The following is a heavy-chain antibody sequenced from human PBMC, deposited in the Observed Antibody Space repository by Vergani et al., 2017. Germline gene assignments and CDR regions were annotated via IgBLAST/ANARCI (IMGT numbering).Heavy chain of an antibody. J-gene: IGHJ4*02. CDR3: ARESSSGWYPGPLDFDY. CDR1: GGSFSGYY. Sequence: QVQLQQWGAGLLKPSETLSLTCAVYGGSFSGYYWSWIRQPPGKGLEWIGYIYYSGSTNYNPSLKSRVTISVDTSKNQFSLKLSSVTAADTAVYYCARESSSGWYPGPLDFDYWGQGTLVTVSS. V-gene: IGHV4-34*11. CDR2: IYYSGST. D-gene: IGHD6-19*01.